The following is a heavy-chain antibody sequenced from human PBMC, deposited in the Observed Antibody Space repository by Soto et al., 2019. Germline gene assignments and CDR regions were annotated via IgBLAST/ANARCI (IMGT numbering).Heavy chain of an antibody. D-gene: IGHD2-2*01. Sequence: GGSLRLSCAASGLTFSSYAMSWVRQTPRKELEWVSAISSSGGSTYYADSVKGRFTISRDNSKNTLYLQMNSLRAEDTAVYYCAKDGVVVPAAMVYYYYGTDVWGQGTTVTVSS. V-gene: IGHV3-23*01. J-gene: IGHJ6*02. CDR2: ISSSGGST. CDR1: GLTFSSYA. CDR3: AKDGVVVPAAMVYYYYGTDV.